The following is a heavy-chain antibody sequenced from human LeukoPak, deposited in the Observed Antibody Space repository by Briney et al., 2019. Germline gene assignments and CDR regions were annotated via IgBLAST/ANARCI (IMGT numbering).Heavy chain of an antibody. CDR2: IHYSGST. Sequence: SETLSLTCTVSGGSINNYYWTWIRQPPGKGLEWIGYIHYSGSTNYNPSLKSRVTISVDTSKNQFSLKLSSVTAADTAVYYCARTYSSSSPYNWFDPWGQGTLVTVSS. J-gene: IGHJ5*02. D-gene: IGHD6-13*01. CDR3: ARTYSSSSPYNWFDP. CDR1: GGSINNYY. V-gene: IGHV4-59*01.